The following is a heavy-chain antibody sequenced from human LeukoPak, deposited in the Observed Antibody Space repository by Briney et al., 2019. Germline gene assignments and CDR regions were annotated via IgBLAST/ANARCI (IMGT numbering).Heavy chain of an antibody. CDR2: ISGSGGST. V-gene: IGHV3-23*01. CDR3: AKDDSSGYYSYYFDY. Sequence: GGSLRLSCAASGFTFSSYAMSWVRQAPGKGLEWVSAISGSGGSTYYADSVKGRFTISRDNSKNTLYLQMNSLRAEDTAVYYCAKDDSSGYYSYYFDYWGQGTLVTVSS. J-gene: IGHJ4*02. D-gene: IGHD3-22*01. CDR1: GFTFSSYA.